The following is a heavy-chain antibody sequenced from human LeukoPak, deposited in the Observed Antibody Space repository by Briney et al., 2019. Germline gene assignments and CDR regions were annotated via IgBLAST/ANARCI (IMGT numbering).Heavy chain of an antibody. CDR3: ARIEWERLGRAFNI. J-gene: IGHJ3*02. V-gene: IGHV3-53*01. CDR1: GFTVSDNY. CDR2: IYSAGAT. D-gene: IGHD1-26*01. Sequence: GGSLRLSCAASGFTVSDNYMTWVRQAPGKGLEWVSSIYSAGATHYAESVKGRFTISRDNSKNTLYLQMNSLRAEDMAVYYCARIEWERLGRAFNIWGQGTMVTVSS.